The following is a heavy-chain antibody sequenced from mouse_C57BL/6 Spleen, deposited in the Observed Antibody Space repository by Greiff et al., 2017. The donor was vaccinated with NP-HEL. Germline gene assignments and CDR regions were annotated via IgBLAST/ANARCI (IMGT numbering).Heavy chain of an antibody. V-gene: IGHV14-3*01. Sequence: VQLQQSVAELVRPGASVKLSCTASGFNIKNTYMHWVKQRPEPGLEWIGRIDPANGNTKYAPKFQGKATITADTSSKTAYLQLSSLTSEDTAIYYCARSTYDGYYDYAMDYWGQGTSVTVSS. CDR3: ARSTYDGYYDYAMDY. D-gene: IGHD2-3*01. CDR2: IDPANGNT. CDR1: GFNIKNTY. J-gene: IGHJ4*01.